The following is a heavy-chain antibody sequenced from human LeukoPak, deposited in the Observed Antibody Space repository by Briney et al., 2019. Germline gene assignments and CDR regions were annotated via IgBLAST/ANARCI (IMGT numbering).Heavy chain of an antibody. CDR1: GFTFSSDG. CDR3: AKDHSPFSYDSSGYYFDY. D-gene: IGHD3-22*01. CDR2: ISYDGSNK. V-gene: IGHV3-30*18. J-gene: IGHJ4*02. Sequence: PGGSLRLSCAASGFTFSSDGMHWVRQAPGKGLEWVAVISYDGSNKYYADSVKGRFTISRDNSKNTLYLQMNSLRAEDTAVYYCAKDHSPFSYDSSGYYFDYWGQGTLVTVSS.